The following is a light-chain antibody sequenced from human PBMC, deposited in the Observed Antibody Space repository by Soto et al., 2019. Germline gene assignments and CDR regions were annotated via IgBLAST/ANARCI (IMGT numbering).Light chain of an antibody. CDR1: QTISTW. Sequence: GDSVTITFRASQTISTWMAWYQQKPGKAPKLLVYDASTLQSGVASRFSGSGSGTEFTLTISSLQPDDFATYYCQPYDSFSVTVGQGTKVEIK. CDR3: QPYDSFSVT. J-gene: IGKJ1*01. CDR2: DAS. V-gene: IGKV1-5*01.